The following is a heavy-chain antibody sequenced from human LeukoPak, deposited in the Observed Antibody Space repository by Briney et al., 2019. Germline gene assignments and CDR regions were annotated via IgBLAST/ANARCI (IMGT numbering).Heavy chain of an antibody. J-gene: IGHJ3*02. V-gene: IGHV5-10-1*01. CDR3: ARHVGKDLVVVRI. CDR1: GYNFTSHW. Sequence: KGGESLKISCKGSGYNFTSHWISWVRQMPGKGLEWMGRIDPSDSYTNYSPSFQGHVTISADKSISTAYLQWSSLKAPDTAMYYCARHVGKDLVVVRIWGQGTMVTVSS. D-gene: IGHD2-15*01. CDR2: IDPSDSYT.